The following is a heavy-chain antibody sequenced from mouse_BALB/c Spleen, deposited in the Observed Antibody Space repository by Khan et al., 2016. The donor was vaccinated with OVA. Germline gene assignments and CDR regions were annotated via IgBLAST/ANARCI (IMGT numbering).Heavy chain of an antibody. CDR3: ARVKYGSGDDCDY. Sequence: QVQLKQSGAELMKPGASVTLSCKATGYSFSNYWIEWVKQRPGHGLEWIGEILPGSGNTNYNERLKGKASFTSDTSSNTAYMQFSRLTAEDSAVYCWARVKYGSGDDCDYWGQGTILTVSS. CDR2: ILPGSGNT. D-gene: IGHD1-1*01. V-gene: IGHV1-9*01. J-gene: IGHJ2*01. CDR1: GYSFSNYW.